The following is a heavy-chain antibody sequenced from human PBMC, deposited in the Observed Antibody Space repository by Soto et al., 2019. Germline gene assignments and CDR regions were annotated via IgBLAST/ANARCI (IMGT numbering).Heavy chain of an antibody. CDR1: GYTFTSYA. CDR3: ARVVGALGHWFDP. D-gene: IGHD1-26*01. Sequence: ASVKVSCKASGYTFTSYAMHWVRRAPGERLEWMGWINADNGNTKYSQKFQGRVTITRDTSASTAYMELSSLRSEDTAVYYCARVVGALGHWFDPWGQGTLVTVSS. J-gene: IGHJ5*02. V-gene: IGHV1-3*01. CDR2: INADNGNT.